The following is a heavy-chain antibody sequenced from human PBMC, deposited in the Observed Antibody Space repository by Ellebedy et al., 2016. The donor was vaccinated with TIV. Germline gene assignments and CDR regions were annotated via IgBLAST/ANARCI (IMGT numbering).Heavy chain of an antibody. CDR1: GYSFTNSW. Sequence: KVSCKGSGYSFTNSWIGWVRQMPGKGLEWMGIIYPADSYTRYSPSFQGQVTISADKSISTAYLQWSSLKASDTAIYYCARTFYYDSSAYYPYWGQGTLVTVSS. D-gene: IGHD3-22*01. J-gene: IGHJ4*02. CDR3: ARTFYYDSSAYYPY. CDR2: IYPADSYT. V-gene: IGHV5-51*01.